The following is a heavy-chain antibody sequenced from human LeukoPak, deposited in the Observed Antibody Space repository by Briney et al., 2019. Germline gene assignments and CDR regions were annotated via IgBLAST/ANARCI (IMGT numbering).Heavy chain of an antibody. CDR2: ISWNSGSI. CDR1: GFTFDDYA. CDR3: VKEGEGFDC. D-gene: IGHD3-16*01. V-gene: IGHV3-9*03. J-gene: IGHJ4*02. Sequence: GGSLRVYCAASGFTFDDYAMHWVRQAPGKGLEWVSGISWNSGSIGYADSVKGRFTISRDNAKNSLYLQMNSLRAEDMALYYCVKEGEGFDCWGQGTLVTVSS.